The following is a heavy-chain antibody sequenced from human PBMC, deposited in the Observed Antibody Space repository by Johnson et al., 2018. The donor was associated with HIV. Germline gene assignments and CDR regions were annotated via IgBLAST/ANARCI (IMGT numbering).Heavy chain of an antibody. J-gene: IGHJ3*02. CDR2: IKQDGSEK. Sequence: QLVESGGGLVQPGGSLRLSCAASGFTFSSYWMSWVRQAPGKGLEWVANIKQDGSEKYYVDSVKGRFTISRDNAKNSLCLQMNSLRAEDTAVYYCARAGSSSAFDIWGQGTMVTVSS. CDR1: GFTFSSYW. D-gene: IGHD1-26*01. V-gene: IGHV3-7*01. CDR3: ARAGSSSAFDI.